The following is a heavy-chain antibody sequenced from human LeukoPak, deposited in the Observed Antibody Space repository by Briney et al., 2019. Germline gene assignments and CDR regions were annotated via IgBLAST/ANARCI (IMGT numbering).Heavy chain of an antibody. V-gene: IGHV3-48*03. CDR2: ITSSGNSI. D-gene: IGHD6-13*01. CDR1: RFTFSSYE. Sequence: GGSLRLSCAASRFTFSSYEMNWVRQAPGKGLEWISYITSSGNSIYYADSLKGRFTISRDNAKNSLYLQMNSLRAEDTAVYYCARVRIVAAGGAFDIWGQGTMVTVSS. CDR3: ARVRIVAAGGAFDI. J-gene: IGHJ3*02.